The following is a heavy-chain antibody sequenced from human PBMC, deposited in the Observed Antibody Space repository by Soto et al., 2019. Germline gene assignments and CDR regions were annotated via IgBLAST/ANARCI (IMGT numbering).Heavy chain of an antibody. CDR2: IYYSGST. J-gene: IGHJ4*02. V-gene: IGHV4-59*12. D-gene: IGHD3-10*01. CDR1: GGSISSYY. Sequence: SETLSLTCTVSGGSISSYYWSWIRQPPGKGLEWIGYIYYSGSTNYNPSLKSRVTISVDTSKNQFSLKLSSVTAADTAVYYCAREGKYREIDYWGQGTLVTAPQ. CDR3: AREGKYREIDY.